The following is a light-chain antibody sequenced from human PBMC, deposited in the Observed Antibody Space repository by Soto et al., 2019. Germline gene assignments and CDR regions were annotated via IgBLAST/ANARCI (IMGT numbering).Light chain of an antibody. Sequence: EIVLTQSPGTLSLSPGERATLSCRASQSVSSNYLAWYQQKPGKSPRLLIYGASSRATGIPDRFSGSGSGTDFTLTISRLEPEDFAVYYWQQYGSSPPITFGQGTRLEIK. CDR3: QQYGSSPPIT. V-gene: IGKV3-20*01. CDR2: GAS. J-gene: IGKJ5*01. CDR1: QSVSSNY.